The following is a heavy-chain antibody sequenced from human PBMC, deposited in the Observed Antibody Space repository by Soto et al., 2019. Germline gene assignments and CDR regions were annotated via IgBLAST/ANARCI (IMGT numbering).Heavy chain of an antibody. Sequence: PSETLSLTCTVSGGSVSSGSYYWSWIRQPPGKGLEWIGYIYYSGSTSYNPSLKSRVTISVDTSKNQFSLKLSSVTAADTAVYYCARWGAAGYLFDYWGQGTLVTVSS. J-gene: IGHJ4*02. V-gene: IGHV4-61*01. CDR1: GGSVSSGSYY. CDR2: IYYSGST. CDR3: ARWGAAGYLFDY. D-gene: IGHD3-16*01.